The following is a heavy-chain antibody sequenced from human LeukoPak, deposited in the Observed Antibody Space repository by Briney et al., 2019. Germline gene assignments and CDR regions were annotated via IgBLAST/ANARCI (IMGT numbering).Heavy chain of an antibody. CDR3: AKSDCASDGCKLLNY. V-gene: IGHV3-23*01. J-gene: IGHJ4*02. CDR1: GFIFSHYT. D-gene: IGHD2-21*01. Sequence: QAGGSLRLSCAVSGFIFSHYTMTWVRQAPGKGLEWVSSINGSGDATKYADSVMGRFTISRDNSKNTVSLQMNSLRAEDTAVYYCAKSDCASDGCKLLNYWGQGTLVTASS. CDR2: INGSGDAT.